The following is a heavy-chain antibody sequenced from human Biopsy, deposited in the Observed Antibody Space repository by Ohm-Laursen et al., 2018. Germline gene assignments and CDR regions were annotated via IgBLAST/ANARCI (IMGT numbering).Heavy chain of an antibody. CDR2: IFPTGIT. D-gene: IGHD3-9*01. Sequence: GTLSLTCPVSGTSLSNFYWSWIRQPAGKGLEWIGRIFPTGITNYNPSLKSRVTMSVDTSKNEFSLRLTSVTAADTAVYYCARGSLKMDYWGQGTLVTVSS. J-gene: IGHJ4*02. V-gene: IGHV4-4*07. CDR1: GTSLSNFY. CDR3: ARGSLKMDY.